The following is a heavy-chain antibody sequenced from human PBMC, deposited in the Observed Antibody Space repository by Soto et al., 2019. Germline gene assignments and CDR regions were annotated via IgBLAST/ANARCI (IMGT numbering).Heavy chain of an antibody. CDR1: GYTFTSSD. D-gene: IGHD2-15*01. CDR3: ARGSNYRSGGSCYSDWFDP. CDR2: MNPNTGNT. V-gene: IGHV1-8*01. Sequence: QVQLVQSGAEVKKPGPSVRVSCKASGYTFTSSDVYWVRQATGQELELMGWMNPNTGNTGYAQKFQGSVTRTRNTPISTAYMELSSLRSEDTAVYYCARGSNYRSGGSCYSDWFDPWGQGTPVTVSS. J-gene: IGHJ5*02.